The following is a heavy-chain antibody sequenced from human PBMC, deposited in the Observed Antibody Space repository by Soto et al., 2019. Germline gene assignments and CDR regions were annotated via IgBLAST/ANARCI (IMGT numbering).Heavy chain of an antibody. CDR1: GFPFSTQS. Sequence: QVQLVESGGGVVQPGTSLRLSCAASGFPFSTQSLHWVRQAPGKGLEWVAVLSHDGRSYYADSVKGRFTISRDTSADMLFLHMNNLRTEETAVYYCASGQTFYYETRRDWGQGTVVTVSS. D-gene: IGHD3-22*01. CDR3: ASGQTFYYETRRD. J-gene: IGHJ4*02. CDR2: LSHDGRS. V-gene: IGHV3-30-3*01.